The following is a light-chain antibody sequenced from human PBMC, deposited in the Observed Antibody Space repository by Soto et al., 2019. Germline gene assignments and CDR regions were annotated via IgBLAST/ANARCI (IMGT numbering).Light chain of an antibody. Sequence: EIVVTQSPATLSVSPGERATLSCRASQSVSNNLAWYQQKPGQPPRLLIYGPSTRASGIPARFSGSGYGREFTLTISSLQSEDCGVYYCHQYNDWPPAFGQGTKVEIK. J-gene: IGKJ1*01. V-gene: IGKV3-15*01. CDR1: QSVSNN. CDR2: GPS. CDR3: HQYNDWPPA.